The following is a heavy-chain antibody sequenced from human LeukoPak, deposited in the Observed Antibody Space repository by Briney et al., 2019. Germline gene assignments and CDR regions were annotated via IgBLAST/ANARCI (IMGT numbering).Heavy chain of an antibody. CDR2: ISYDGSNK. J-gene: IGHJ4*02. CDR1: GFTFSSYA. V-gene: IGHV3-30-3*01. CDR3: ARSLTMVRAPSIDY. Sequence: PGGSLRLSCAASGFTFSSYAMHWVRQAPGKGLEWVAVISYDGSNKYYADSVKGRFTISRDNSKNTLYLQVNSLRAEDTAVYYCARSLTMVRAPSIDYWGQGTLVTVSS. D-gene: IGHD3-10*01.